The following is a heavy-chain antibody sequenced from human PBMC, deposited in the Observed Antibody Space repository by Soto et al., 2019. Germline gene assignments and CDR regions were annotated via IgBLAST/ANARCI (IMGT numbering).Heavy chain of an antibody. CDR1: GGTFSSYA. V-gene: IGHV1-69*01. CDR3: ARDPGWAYGDYAGGDY. J-gene: IGHJ4*02. D-gene: IGHD4-17*01. Sequence: QVQLVQSGAEVKKPGSSVKVSCKASGGTFSSYAISWVRQAPGQGLEWMGGIIPIFGTANYAQKFQGRVTITADESTSTAYMELSSLRSEDTAVYYCARDPGWAYGDYAGGDYWGQGTLVTVSS. CDR2: IIPIFGTA.